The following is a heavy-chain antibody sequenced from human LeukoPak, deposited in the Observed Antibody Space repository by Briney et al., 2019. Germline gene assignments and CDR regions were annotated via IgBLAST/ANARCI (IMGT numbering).Heavy chain of an antibody. V-gene: IGHV3-49*04. CDR1: GFAFGDYA. J-gene: IGHJ4*02. Sequence: GRSLRLSCTASGFAFGDYAMSWVRQAPGKGLERVGFIRSKAYGGTTEYAASVKGRFTISRDDSKSIAYLQMNSLKTEDTAVYYCMVDCSSTSCYDYWGQGTLVTVSS. D-gene: IGHD2-2*01. CDR3: MVDCSSTSCYDY. CDR2: IRSKAYGGTT.